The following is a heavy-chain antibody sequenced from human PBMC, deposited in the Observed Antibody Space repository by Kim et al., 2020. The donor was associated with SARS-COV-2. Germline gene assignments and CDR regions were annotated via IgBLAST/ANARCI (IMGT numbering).Heavy chain of an antibody. D-gene: IGHD3-22*01. Sequence: GGSLRLSCAASGFTFSSYAMHWVRQAPGKGLEWVAVISYDGSNKYYADSVKGRFTISRDNSKNTLYLQMNSLRAEDTAVYYCARGSSSSGYYLPRDAFDIWGQGTMVTVSS. V-gene: IGHV3-30-3*01. CDR3: ARGSSSSGYYLPRDAFDI. J-gene: IGHJ3*02. CDR1: GFTFSSYA. CDR2: ISYDGSNK.